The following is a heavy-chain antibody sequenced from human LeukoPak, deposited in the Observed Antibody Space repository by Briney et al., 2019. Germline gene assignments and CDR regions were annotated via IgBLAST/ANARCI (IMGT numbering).Heavy chain of an antibody. CDR3: TRDAWGSAFGRSGSFDY. Sequence: GGSLRLSCEGSGFTFSAYNMNWVRQAPGKGLESISYADSVRGRFTISRDDSNSTLYLQMNSLRVEDTAVYYCTRDAWGSAFGRSGSFDYWGQGTLITVSS. V-gene: IGHV3-23*01. D-gene: IGHD3-10*01. CDR2: I. J-gene: IGHJ4*02. CDR1: GFTFSAYN.